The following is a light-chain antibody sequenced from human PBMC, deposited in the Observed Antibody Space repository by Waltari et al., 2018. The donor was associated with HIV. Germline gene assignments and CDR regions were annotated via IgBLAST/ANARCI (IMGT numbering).Light chain of an antibody. V-gene: IGLV2-14*01. Sequence: QSALTQPASGSGSPGQSITISCTGTSSDVGGYNYVPWYQQHPGKAPKLMIYEVSNRPSGVSNRFSGSKSGNTASLTISGLQAEDEADYYCSSYTSSSTPYVVFGGGTKLTVL. CDR2: EVS. CDR3: SSYTSSSTPYVV. CDR1: SSDVGGYNY. J-gene: IGLJ2*01.